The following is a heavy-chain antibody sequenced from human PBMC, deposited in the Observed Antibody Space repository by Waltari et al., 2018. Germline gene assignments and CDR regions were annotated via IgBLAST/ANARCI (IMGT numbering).Heavy chain of an antibody. J-gene: IGHJ4*02. Sequence: EVQLVQSGAEVKKPGASLTISCQGSGYSFTSYWIGWVRQMPGKGLEWMGIIYPGDSDTRYSPSFQGQVTISADKSISTAYLQWSSLKASDTAMYYCARTPWYSGSYYYFDYWGQGTLVTVSS. CDR1: GYSFTSYW. CDR3: ARTPWYSGSYYYFDY. V-gene: IGHV5-51*01. CDR2: IYPGDSDT. D-gene: IGHD1-26*01.